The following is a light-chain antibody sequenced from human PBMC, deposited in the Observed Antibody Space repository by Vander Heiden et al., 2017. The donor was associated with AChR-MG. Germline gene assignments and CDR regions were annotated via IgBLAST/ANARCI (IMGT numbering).Light chain of an antibody. CDR2: RND. CDR1: SSNIGNDF. Sequence: SVLTQPPSASGTPGQRVTITCSGSSSNIGNDFVYWYQQLPGTAPKLLMYRNDPRPSGVPDRFSGSKSGTSASLAISGLQSEDEADYYCAAWDDRSGSYVFGTGTKVTVL. J-gene: IGLJ1*01. V-gene: IGLV1-47*01. CDR3: AAWDDRSGSYV.